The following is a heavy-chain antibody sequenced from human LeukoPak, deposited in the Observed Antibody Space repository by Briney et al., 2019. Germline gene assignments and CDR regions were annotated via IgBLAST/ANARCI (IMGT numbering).Heavy chain of an antibody. CDR1: GFTFSSYG. Sequence: GRSLRLSCAASGFTFSSYGMHWVRQAPGKGLEWVAVIWYDGSNKYYADSVKGRFTISRDNSKNTLYLQMNSLRAEDTAVYYCARGPTVTTEKELIDYWGQGTLVTVSS. CDR3: ARGPTVTTEKELIDY. CDR2: IWYDGSNK. V-gene: IGHV3-33*01. D-gene: IGHD4-17*01. J-gene: IGHJ4*02.